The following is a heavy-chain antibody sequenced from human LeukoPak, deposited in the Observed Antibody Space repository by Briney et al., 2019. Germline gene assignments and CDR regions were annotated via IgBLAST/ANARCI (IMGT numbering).Heavy chain of an antibody. D-gene: IGHD6-13*01. V-gene: IGHV3-23*01. J-gene: IGHJ5*02. CDR3: AKHKYSSSWYRRNWFDP. Sequence: GGSLRLSCAASGFTFSSYAMSWVRQAPGKGLEWVSAISGSGGSTYYADSVKGRFTISRDNSKNTLYLQMNSLRAEGTAVYYCAKHKYSSSWYRRNWFDPWGQGTLVTVSS. CDR2: ISGSGGST. CDR1: GFTFSSYA.